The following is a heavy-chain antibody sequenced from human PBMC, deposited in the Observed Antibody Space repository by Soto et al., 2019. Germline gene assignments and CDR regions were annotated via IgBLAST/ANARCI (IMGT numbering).Heavy chain of an antibody. D-gene: IGHD2-8*01. J-gene: IGHJ6*02. CDR2: IYPGDSDT. CDR1: GYSFTSYW. V-gene: IGHV5-51*01. Sequence: GESLKISCKGSGYSFTSYWIGWVRQMPGKGLEWMGIIYPGDSDTRYSPSFQGQVTISADKSISTAYLQWSSLKASDTAMYYCARHPYCTNGVCYHEPVDVWGQGTTVTSP. CDR3: ARHPYCTNGVCYHEPVDV.